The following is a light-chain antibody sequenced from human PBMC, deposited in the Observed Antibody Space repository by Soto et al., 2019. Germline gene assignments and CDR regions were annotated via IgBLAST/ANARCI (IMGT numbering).Light chain of an antibody. CDR2: GAS. J-gene: IGKJ4*01. CDR1: QDIRSS. CDR3: QQDSSWPLT. V-gene: IGKV3-15*01. Sequence: IVMTQSLATLSVTQGERVTLSCRASQDIRSSLAWYQQNPGRAPRLLIYGASIRATGVPATFSGSGSGTEFTLSISSLQSEHLGVYYCQQDSSWPLTFGGGTKV.